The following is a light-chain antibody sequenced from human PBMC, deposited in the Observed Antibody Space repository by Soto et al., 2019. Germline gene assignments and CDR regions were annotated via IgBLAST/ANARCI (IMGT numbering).Light chain of an antibody. CDR1: QSVTGGY. Sequence: ESVLTQSPGTLSLSPGERATLSCGASQSVTGGYSVWYQQKPGHAPSLRIHGASSRATGIPDRFSASGSGTDFTLTISRLEPEDFAVYYCQQYGSSPTFGQGTRLEIK. CDR3: QQYGSSPT. J-gene: IGKJ5*01. V-gene: IGKV3-20*01. CDR2: GAS.